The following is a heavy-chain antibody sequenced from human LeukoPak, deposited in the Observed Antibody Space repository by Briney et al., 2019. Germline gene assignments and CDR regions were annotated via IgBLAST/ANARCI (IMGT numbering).Heavy chain of an antibody. CDR1: GFTFDDYA. CDR3: ASERYCSGGSCYSAPFDY. J-gene: IGHJ4*02. CDR2: ISWNSGSI. Sequence: GGSLRLSCAASGFTFDDYAMHWVRQAPGKGLEWVSGISWNSGSIGYADSVKGRFTISRDNAKNSLYLQMNSLRAEDTAVYYCASERYCSGGSCYSAPFDYWGQGTLVTVSS. D-gene: IGHD2-15*01. V-gene: IGHV3-9*01.